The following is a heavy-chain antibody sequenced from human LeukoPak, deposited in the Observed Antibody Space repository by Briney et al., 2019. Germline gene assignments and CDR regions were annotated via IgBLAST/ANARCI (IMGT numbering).Heavy chain of an antibody. V-gene: IGHV4-59*13. D-gene: IGHD5-18*01. J-gene: IGHJ4*02. Sequence: SETLSLTCSVSGGSISTYSWSWIRLPPGKGLEWVGHMYYSGTTKYNPSLKSRVTISVDTSKNQFSLRLSSVTAADTAVYFCARAGSIYGWFDYWGQGTLVTVSS. CDR3: ARAGSIYGWFDY. CDR2: MYYSGTT. CDR1: GGSISTYS.